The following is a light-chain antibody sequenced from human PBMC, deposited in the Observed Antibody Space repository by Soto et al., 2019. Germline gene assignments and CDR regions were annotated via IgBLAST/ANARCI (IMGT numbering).Light chain of an antibody. CDR3: SSFSNSNTLCV. CDR1: SNDIGGYNY. J-gene: IGLJ3*02. Sequence: QSVLTQPASVSGSPGQSITISCAGTSNDIGGYNYVSWYQQHPGRAPKLMIYEVTNRPLGVSNRFSGSKSGNTASLTISGLQAEDEADYYCSSFSNSNTLCVFGGGTKVTVL. CDR2: EVT. V-gene: IGLV2-14*01.